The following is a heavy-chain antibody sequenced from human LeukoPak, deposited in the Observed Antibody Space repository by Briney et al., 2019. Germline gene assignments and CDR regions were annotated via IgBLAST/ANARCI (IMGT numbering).Heavy chain of an antibody. CDR2: INPSGGST. CDR1: GYTFTSYY. D-gene: IGHD6-13*01. J-gene: IGHJ4*02. V-gene: IGHV1-46*01. Sequence: ASVQVSCKASGYTFTSYYMHWVRQAPGQGLEWMGIINPSGGSTSYAQKFQGRVTMTRDTSTSTVYMELSSLRSEDTAVYYCARDLLLSSWYQRSPGKSWGQGTLVTVSS. CDR3: ARDLLLSSWYQRSPGKS.